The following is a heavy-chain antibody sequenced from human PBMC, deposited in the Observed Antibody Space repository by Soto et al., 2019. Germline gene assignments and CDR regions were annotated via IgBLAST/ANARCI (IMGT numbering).Heavy chain of an antibody. CDR1: GYTFISYD. CDR3: ARVVVPAAAVLYNWFDP. J-gene: IGHJ5*02. Sequence: ASVKVSCKASGYTFISYDINWVRQATGQGLEWMGWMNPNSGNTGYAQKFQGRVTMTRNTSISTAYMELSSLRSEDTAVYYCARVVVPAAAVLYNWFDPWGQGTLVTVSS. D-gene: IGHD2-2*01. CDR2: MNPNSGNT. V-gene: IGHV1-8*01.